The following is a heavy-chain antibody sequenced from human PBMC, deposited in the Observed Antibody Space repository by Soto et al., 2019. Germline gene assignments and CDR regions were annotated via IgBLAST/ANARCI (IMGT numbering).Heavy chain of an antibody. CDR2: VTASGSAT. V-gene: IGHV3-23*01. CDR3: AKGERAYCSGGSCPLFHD. Sequence: GGSLRLSCAASGFTFSAFAMGWVRQTPEKGLEWVSTVTASGSATSYADSVKGRFTISRDNSKNTLYLQMNSLRAEDAALYYCAKGERAYCSGGSCPLFHDWGQGTLVTVSS. CDR1: GFTFSAFA. D-gene: IGHD2-15*01. J-gene: IGHJ4*02.